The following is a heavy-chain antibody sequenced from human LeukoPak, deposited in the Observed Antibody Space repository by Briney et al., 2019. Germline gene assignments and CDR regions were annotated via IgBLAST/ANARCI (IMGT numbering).Heavy chain of an antibody. V-gene: IGHV4-59*12. CDR3: ARGRRQLVRSWGY. CDR1: GGSISSYY. D-gene: IGHD6-13*01. CDR2: IYYSGTT. J-gene: IGHJ4*02. Sequence: SETLSLTCTVSGGSISSYYWNWIRQPPGKGLEWIGYIYYSGTTNYNPSLKSRVTISVYTSKNQFSLKLTSVTAADTAVYYCARGRRQLVRSWGYWGQGTLVTVSS.